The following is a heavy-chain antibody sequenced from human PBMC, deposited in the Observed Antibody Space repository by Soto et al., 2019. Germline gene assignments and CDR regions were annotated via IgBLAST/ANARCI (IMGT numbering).Heavy chain of an antibody. CDR3: ARGLRWAETGYFQH. CDR1: GGTFSSYA. V-gene: IGHV1-69*13. D-gene: IGHD4-17*01. CDR2: IIPIFGTA. J-gene: IGHJ1*01. Sequence: SVKVSCKASGGTFSSYAISWVRRAPGQGLEWMGGIIPIFGTANYAQKFQGRVTITADESTSTACMELSSLRSEDTAVYYCARGLRWAETGYFQHWGQGTLVTVSS.